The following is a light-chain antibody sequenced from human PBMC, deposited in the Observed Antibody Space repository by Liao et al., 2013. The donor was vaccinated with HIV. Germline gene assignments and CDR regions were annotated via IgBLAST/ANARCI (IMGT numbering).Light chain of an antibody. CDR1: NIGSKS. V-gene: IGLV3-21*04. CDR2: YDH. CDR3: LVWDSSSDRV. Sequence: SHVLTQPPSVSVAPGKAASITCGGNNIGSKSVHWYQQKSGQAPVLVIYYDHDRPSGIPERFSGSNSGNTATLTISRVEAGDEADYYCLVWDSSSDRVFGGGTKLTVL. J-gene: IGLJ3*02.